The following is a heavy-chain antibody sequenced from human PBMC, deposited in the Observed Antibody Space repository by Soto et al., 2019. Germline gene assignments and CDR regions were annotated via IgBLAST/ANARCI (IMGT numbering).Heavy chain of an antibody. CDR3: AKPYYYDSSGYKGP. CDR1: EVCISRYA. Sequence: LSCAAGEVCISRYAMSWLRQAPGKGMEWVSAISGSGGSTYYADSVKGRFTISRDNSKNTLYLQMNSPRAEDTAVYYCAKPYYYDSSGYKGPWGQGTLVTVS. D-gene: IGHD3-22*01. V-gene: IGHV3-23*01. J-gene: IGHJ5*02. CDR2: ISGSGGST.